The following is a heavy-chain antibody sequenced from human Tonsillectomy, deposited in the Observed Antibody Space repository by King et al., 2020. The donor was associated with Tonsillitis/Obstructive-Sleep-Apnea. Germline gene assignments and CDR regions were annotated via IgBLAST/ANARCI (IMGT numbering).Heavy chain of an antibody. CDR1: EFTFNYYA. Sequence: VQLVESGGGLVKPGGSLRVSCAVSEFTFNYYAINWVRQVPGRGLEWVSSISSSGSYKYYADSVRGRFTISRDNAKKSLYLEMNSLRAEDTAVYYCASSGDYNSPFDYWGQGTLVTVSS. CDR2: ISSSGSYK. J-gene: IGHJ4*02. CDR3: ASSGDYNSPFDY. D-gene: IGHD4-17*01. V-gene: IGHV3-21*01.